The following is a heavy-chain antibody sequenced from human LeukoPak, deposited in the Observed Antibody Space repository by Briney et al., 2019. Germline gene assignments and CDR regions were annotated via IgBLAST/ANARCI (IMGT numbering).Heavy chain of an antibody. J-gene: IGHJ4*02. V-gene: IGHV4-59*08. CDR2: IYYSGST. CDR1: GGSISSYY. CDR3: ARPGGSSWFVY. D-gene: IGHD6-13*01. Sequence: PSETLSLTCTVSGGSISSYYWSWIRQPPGKGLEWIGYIYYSGSTNYNPSLKSRVTISVDTSKNQFSLKLSSVTAADTAVYYCARPGGSSWFVYWGQGTLVTVSS.